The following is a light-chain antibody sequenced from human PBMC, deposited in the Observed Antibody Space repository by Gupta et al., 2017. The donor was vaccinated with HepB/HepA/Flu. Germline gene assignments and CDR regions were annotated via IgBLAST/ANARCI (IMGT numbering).Light chain of an antibody. CDR2: AAS. J-gene: IGKJ4*01. V-gene: IGKV1-39*01. Sequence: IHLTQSPSSLSASVGDRVTITCRASQSISTYLNWYQQKPGKAPKLLIYAASSLQSGVPSRISGSGSGTDFTLTISRLQPEDFATYYCQQSNSSPLTFGGGTKVEIK. CDR3: QQSNSSPLT. CDR1: QSISTY.